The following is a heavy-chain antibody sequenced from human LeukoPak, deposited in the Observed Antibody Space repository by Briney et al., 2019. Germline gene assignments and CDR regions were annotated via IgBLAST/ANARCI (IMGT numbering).Heavy chain of an antibody. CDR3: ARDKWRENYDSSGYYDY. V-gene: IGHV3-33*01. Sequence: GGSLRLSCEASGFIFSSYGMHWVRQAPGKGLEWVAVIWYDGSNKYYADSVKGRFTISRDNSKNTLYLQMNSLRAEDTAVYYCARDKWRENYDSSGYYDYWGQGTLVTVSS. CDR2: IWYDGSNK. J-gene: IGHJ4*02. D-gene: IGHD3-22*01. CDR1: GFIFSSYG.